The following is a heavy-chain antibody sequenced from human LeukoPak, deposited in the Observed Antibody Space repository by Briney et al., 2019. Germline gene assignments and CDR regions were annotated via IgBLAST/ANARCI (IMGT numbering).Heavy chain of an antibody. CDR2: ISYDGSNK. J-gene: IGHJ3*02. D-gene: IGHD1-26*01. CDR1: GFTFSSYG. CDR3: AKDPWELLQDAFDI. V-gene: IGHV3-30*18. Sequence: PGGSLRLSCAASGFTFSSYGMHWVRQAPGKGLEWVAVISYDGSNKYYADSVKGRFTISRDNSKNTLYLQMNSLRAEDTAVYYCAKDPWELLQDAFDIWGQGTMVTVSS.